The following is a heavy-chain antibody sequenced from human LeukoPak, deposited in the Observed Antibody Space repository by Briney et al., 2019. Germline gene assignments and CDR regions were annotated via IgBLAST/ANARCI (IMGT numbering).Heavy chain of an antibody. CDR1: GGSISSGAYY. CDR2: IYGSA. Sequence: PSQTLSLTCTVSGGSISSGAYYWSWIRQPPGKGLEWIGYIYGSANYNPSLKSRVTISVDTSKNQLSLKLSSVTAADTAVYYCAASGGVITRFDYWGQGTLVTVSS. CDR3: AASGGVITRFDY. V-gene: IGHV4-61*09. J-gene: IGHJ4*02. D-gene: IGHD3-10*01.